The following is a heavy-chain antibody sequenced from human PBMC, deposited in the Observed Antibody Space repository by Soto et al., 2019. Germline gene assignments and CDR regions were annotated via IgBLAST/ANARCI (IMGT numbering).Heavy chain of an antibody. CDR3: AKDVGMYYDSPPGDY. CDR2: ISGSGGST. D-gene: IGHD3-22*01. V-gene: IGHV3-23*01. J-gene: IGHJ4*02. CDR1: GFTFSSYA. Sequence: EVQLLESGGGLVQPGGSLRLSCAATGFTFSSYAMSWVRQAPGKGLEWVSAISGSGGSTYYADSVKGRFTISRDNSKNTLYLQMNSLRAEDTAVHYCAKDVGMYYDSPPGDYWGQGTLVTVSS.